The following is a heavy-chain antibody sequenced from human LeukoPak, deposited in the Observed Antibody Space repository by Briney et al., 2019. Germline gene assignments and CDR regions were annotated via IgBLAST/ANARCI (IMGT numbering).Heavy chain of an antibody. Sequence: SETLSLTCTVSGGSISSYYWSWIRQPPGKGLEWIGYIYYSGSTNYNPSLKSRVTIFVDTSKNQFSLKLSSVTAADTAVYYCARLGGAFYYYYYMDVWGKGTTVTISS. D-gene: IGHD2-15*01. CDR3: ARLGGAFYYYYYMDV. J-gene: IGHJ6*03. V-gene: IGHV4-59*08. CDR1: GGSISSYY. CDR2: IYYSGST.